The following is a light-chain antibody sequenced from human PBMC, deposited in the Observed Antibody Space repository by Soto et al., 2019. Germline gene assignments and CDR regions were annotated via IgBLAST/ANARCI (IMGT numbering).Light chain of an antibody. CDR1: RSNIGNTY. J-gene: IGLJ2*01. CDR3: ASWDDALSAVV. Sequence: QSVLTQSSSASGTPGQRVTISCSGSRSNIGNTYVYWFQHFPGATPKLLISRDSQRPSGVPDRFSGSKSGTLASLTISGLRSEDEADYFCASWDDALSAVVFGGGTQLTVL. CDR2: RDS. V-gene: IGLV1-47*01.